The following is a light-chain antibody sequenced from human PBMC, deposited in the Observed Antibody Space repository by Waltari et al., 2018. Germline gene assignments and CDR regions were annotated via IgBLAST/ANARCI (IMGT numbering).Light chain of an antibody. CDR1: SSNIGAGYD. CDR2: GNS. J-gene: IGLJ1*01. CDR3: QSYDSSLSGYV. V-gene: IGLV1-40*01. Sequence: QSVLTQPPSVSGAPGQRVTISCTGSSSNIGAGYDVHWYQPLPGTAPKLLVYGNSQRPSGVPDRCSGAKSGTSASLAITGLQAEDEADYYCQSYDSSLSGYVFGTGTKVTVL.